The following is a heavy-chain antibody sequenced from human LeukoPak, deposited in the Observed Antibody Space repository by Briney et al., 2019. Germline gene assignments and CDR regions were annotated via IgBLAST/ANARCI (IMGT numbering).Heavy chain of an antibody. J-gene: IGHJ4*02. Sequence: SETLSLTCTVSGGSISSGSYYWSWIRQPAGKGLEWIGRIYTSGSTNYNPSLKSRVTISVDTSKNQFSLKLSSVTAADTAVYYCASTYYYGSGSYYNAYWGQGTLVTVSS. D-gene: IGHD3-10*01. V-gene: IGHV4-61*02. CDR2: IYTSGST. CDR3: ASTYYYGSGSYYNAY. CDR1: GGSISSGSYY.